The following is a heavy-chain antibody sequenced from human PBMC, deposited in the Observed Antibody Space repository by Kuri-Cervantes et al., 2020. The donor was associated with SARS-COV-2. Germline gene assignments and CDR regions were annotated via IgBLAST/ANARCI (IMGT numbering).Heavy chain of an antibody. V-gene: IGHV3-48*01. CDR2: ISSSSSTI. CDR1: XXXXSSYS. Sequence: GESLKIXXAAXXXXXSSYSMNWVRQAPGKGLEWXSYISSSSSTIXYADSVKGRFTISRDNAKNSLYXQMNSLRAEDTAVYYCAXXPGYQLHYXXYYYGMDVWGQGTTVTVSS. CDR3: AXXPGYQLHYXXYYYGMDV. D-gene: IGHD2-2*01. J-gene: IGHJ6*02.